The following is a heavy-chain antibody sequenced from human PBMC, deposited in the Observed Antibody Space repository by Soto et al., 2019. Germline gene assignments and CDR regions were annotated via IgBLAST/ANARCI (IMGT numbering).Heavy chain of an antibody. J-gene: IGHJ4*02. CDR1: GYTFSTYG. D-gene: IGHD4-17*01. CDR2: INTFNGHT. CDR3: ARGAYGDASFAY. V-gene: IGHV1-18*01. Sequence: QVQLVQSGVEVKKPGASVKVSCKTSGYTFSTYGFSWVRQAPGQGLEWMGWINTFNGHTNYAQKVQGRVTMTTDTSTSTAYMELRSLRYADTAGYFCARGAYGDASFAYWGQGTLVTVSS.